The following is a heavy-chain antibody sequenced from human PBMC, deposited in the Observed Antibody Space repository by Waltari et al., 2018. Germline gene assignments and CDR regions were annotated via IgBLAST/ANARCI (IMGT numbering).Heavy chain of an antibody. D-gene: IGHD5-12*01. Sequence: EVQLVESGGGLVQPGGSLRLPCAASGFPFRSYAMVWVRQAPGRGLEWVSSISGSDGRTNYADSEKRRFTIARDNVKNTLFLQMNSLRADDAAVYYCAKDLEGFSGSHWYFDLWGRGTLVTVSS. CDR2: ISGSDGRT. V-gene: IGHV3-23*04. CDR3: AKDLEGFSGSHWYFDL. CDR1: GFPFRSYA. J-gene: IGHJ2*01.